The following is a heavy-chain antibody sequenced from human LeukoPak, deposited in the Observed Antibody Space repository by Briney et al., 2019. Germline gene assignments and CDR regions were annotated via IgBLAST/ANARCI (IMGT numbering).Heavy chain of an antibody. Sequence: ASVKVSCKASGYTFTSYGISWVRQAPGQGLEWMGWISAYNGNTNYAQKLQGRVTMTTDTSTSTAYMELRSLRSDDTAVYYCARHGPEPPPDYDFWSGYLRYYYCYGMDVWGQGTTVTVSS. D-gene: IGHD3-3*01. V-gene: IGHV1-18*01. CDR1: GYTFTSYG. CDR3: ARHGPEPPPDYDFWSGYLRYYYCYGMDV. J-gene: IGHJ6*02. CDR2: ISAYNGNT.